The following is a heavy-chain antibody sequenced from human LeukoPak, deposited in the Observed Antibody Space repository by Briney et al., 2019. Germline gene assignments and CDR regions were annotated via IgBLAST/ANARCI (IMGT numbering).Heavy chain of an antibody. CDR2: IYYSGST. CDR3: ARDRGYCSGGSCCSCLDY. D-gene: IGHD2-15*01. Sequence: PSETLSLTCTVSGGSISSYYWSWIRQPPGKGLEWIGYIYYSGSTNYNPSLKSRVTISVDTSKNQFSLKLSSVTAADTAVYYCARDRGYCSGGSCCSCLDYWGQGTLVTVSS. J-gene: IGHJ4*02. V-gene: IGHV4-59*01. CDR1: GGSISSYY.